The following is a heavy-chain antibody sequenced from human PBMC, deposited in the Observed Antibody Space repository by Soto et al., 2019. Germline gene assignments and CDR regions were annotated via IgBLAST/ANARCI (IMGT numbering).Heavy chain of an antibody. CDR2: IYSGGST. Sequence: EVPLVESGGGLIQPGGSLRLSCAASGFTVSSNSMSWVRQAPGKGLEWVSVIYSGGSTYYADSVKGRFTIARDNSKNTPYLQMNSLRAEDTAVYYCARDRVESGYPEYFQHWGQGTLVTVSS. V-gene: IGHV3-53*01. CDR1: GFTVSSNS. CDR3: ARDRVESGYPEYFQH. J-gene: IGHJ1*01. D-gene: IGHD3-22*01.